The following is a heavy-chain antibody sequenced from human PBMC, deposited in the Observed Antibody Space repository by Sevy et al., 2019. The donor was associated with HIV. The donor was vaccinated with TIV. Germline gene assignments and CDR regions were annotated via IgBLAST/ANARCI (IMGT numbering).Heavy chain of an antibody. V-gene: IGHV3-21*01. CDR1: GFTIRTYN. J-gene: IGHJ6*02. CDR3: ARDLVIPATTDYFYYGMDV. CDR2: ISSSSTYI. Sequence: GGSLRLSCAASGFTIRTYNMNWVRQAPGKGLEWVSSISSSSTYISYEDSVKGRFTISKDNAKNSLYLQMSSLRAEDTAVYYCARDLVIPATTDYFYYGMDVWGQGTTVTVSS. D-gene: IGHD2-15*01.